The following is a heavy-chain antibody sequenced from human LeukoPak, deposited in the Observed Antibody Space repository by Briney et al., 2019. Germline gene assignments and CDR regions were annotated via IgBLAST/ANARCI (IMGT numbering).Heavy chain of an antibody. Sequence: GGSLRLSCAASGFTFSSYSMNWVRQAPGKGLEWVSSISSSSSYIYYADSVKGRFTISRDNAKNSLYLQMNSLRAEDTAVYYCATNIVVVVAAVDAFDIWGQGTMVTVSS. CDR3: ATNIVVVVAAVDAFDI. CDR1: GFTFSSYS. V-gene: IGHV3-21*04. J-gene: IGHJ3*02. CDR2: ISSSSSYI. D-gene: IGHD2-15*01.